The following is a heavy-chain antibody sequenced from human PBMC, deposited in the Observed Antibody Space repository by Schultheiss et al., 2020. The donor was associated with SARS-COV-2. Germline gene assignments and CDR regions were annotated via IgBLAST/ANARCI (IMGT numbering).Heavy chain of an antibody. D-gene: IGHD5-24*01. CDR3: ARSVGDGYNWYYFDY. V-gene: IGHV1-18*01. CDR2: ISAYNGNT. Sequence: ASVKVSCKASGCTFSSYAISWVRQAPGQGLEWMGWISAYNGNTNYAQKLQGRVTMTTDTSTSTAYMELRSLTSEDTAVYYCARSVGDGYNWYYFDYWGQGTLVTVSS. J-gene: IGHJ4*02. CDR1: GCTFSSYA.